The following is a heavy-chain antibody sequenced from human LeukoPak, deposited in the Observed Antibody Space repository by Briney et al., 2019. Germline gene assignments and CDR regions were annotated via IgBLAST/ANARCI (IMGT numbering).Heavy chain of an antibody. Sequence: PGGSLRLSCAASGFTFSSYAMSWVRQAPGKGLEWVSAISGSGGSTYYADSVKGRFTISRDNSKNTLYLQMNSLRAEDTAVYYCAREDFDDLTGLSGDAFDFWGQGTMVTVSS. D-gene: IGHD3-9*01. CDR1: GFTFSSYA. J-gene: IGHJ3*01. CDR2: ISGSGGST. V-gene: IGHV3-23*01. CDR3: AREDFDDLTGLSGDAFDF.